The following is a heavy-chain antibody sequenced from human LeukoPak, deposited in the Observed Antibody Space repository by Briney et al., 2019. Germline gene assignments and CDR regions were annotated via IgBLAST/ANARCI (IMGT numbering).Heavy chain of an antibody. D-gene: IGHD2-15*01. V-gene: IGHV3-30*18. CDR1: GFTFSSYG. CDR2: ISYNGKTK. J-gene: IGHJ4*02. Sequence: GGSLRLSCAASGFTFSSYGMHWVRQAPGKGLEWVAVISYNGKTKYYADSVKDQFTISRDNSKNTLFLQVNSLRAEDTAVHYCAKEACGGSCYSDYFDYWGQGTLVTVSS. CDR3: AKEACGGSCYSDYFDY.